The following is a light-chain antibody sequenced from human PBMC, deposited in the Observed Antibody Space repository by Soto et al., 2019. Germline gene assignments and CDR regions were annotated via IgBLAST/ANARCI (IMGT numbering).Light chain of an antibody. V-gene: IGLV2-14*01. CDR1: SGDIGSYNR. CDR2: EVT. Sequence: QSVLTQPASVSGSPGQSITISCTGTSGDIGSYNRVSWYQQHPGKAPKLIIYEVTDRPSGVSNRFSGSKSGNTASLTISGLQSEDEAEYYSSSYNNINTRACVFGTGTQLTVL. J-gene: IGLJ1*01. CDR3: SSYNNINTRACV.